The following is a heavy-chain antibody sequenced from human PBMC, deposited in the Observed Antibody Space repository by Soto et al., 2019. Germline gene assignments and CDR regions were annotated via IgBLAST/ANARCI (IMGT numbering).Heavy chain of an antibody. D-gene: IGHD5-18*01. CDR2: IYSGGST. V-gene: IGHV3-53*01. CDR1: GFTVSSNY. CDR3: VCPRGYSYGLDFDE. Sequence: GGSLRLSCAASGFTVSSNYMSWVRQAPGKGLEWVSVIYSGGSTYYADSVKGRFTISRDNSKNTLYLQMNSLRAEDTAVYYCVCPRGYSYGLDFDEWGQGTLVTVSS. J-gene: IGHJ4*02.